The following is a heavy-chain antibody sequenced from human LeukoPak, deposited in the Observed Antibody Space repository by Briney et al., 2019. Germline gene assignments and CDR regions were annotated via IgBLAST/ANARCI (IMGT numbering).Heavy chain of an antibody. J-gene: IGHJ4*02. CDR1: GGSISSYY. Sequence: SETLSLTCTVSGGSISSYYWSWIRQPPGKGLEWIGYIYYSGSTNYDPSLKSRVTISVDTSKNQFSLKLSSVTAADTAVYYCARGGDGYNFYFDYWGQGTLVTVSS. D-gene: IGHD5-24*01. V-gene: IGHV4-59*01. CDR3: ARGGDGYNFYFDY. CDR2: IYYSGST.